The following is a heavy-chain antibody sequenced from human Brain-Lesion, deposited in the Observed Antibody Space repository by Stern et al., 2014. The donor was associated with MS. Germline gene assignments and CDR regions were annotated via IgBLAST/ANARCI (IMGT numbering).Heavy chain of an antibody. CDR2: LFNSGST. J-gene: IGHJ6*02. CDR1: GGSISSGGYY. CDR3: ARGRVVPGFQYYATDV. Sequence: VQLVESGPGLVKPSQTLSLSCTVSGGSISSGGYYWSWIRQPAGKGLEWIGGLFNSGSTSYNPSPKSRGTKSKDTSTNPFSLSLTSMTAADTAVYYCARGRVVPGFQYYATDVWGQGTTVIVSS. D-gene: IGHD2-2*01. V-gene: IGHV4-61*02.